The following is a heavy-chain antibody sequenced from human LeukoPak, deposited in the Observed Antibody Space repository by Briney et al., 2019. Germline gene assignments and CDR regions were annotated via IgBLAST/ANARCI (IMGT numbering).Heavy chain of an antibody. Sequence: GGSLRLSWAASGFIFSNYWMNWVRQAQGKGLEWVANIKQDGSEKYYVDSVKGRFTISRDNAKNSLYLQMSTLRADDTAVYYCARVRIAARPLPTDYWGQGTLVTVSS. J-gene: IGHJ4*02. CDR3: ARVRIAARPLPTDY. V-gene: IGHV3-7*04. CDR2: IKQDGSEK. D-gene: IGHD6-6*01. CDR1: GFIFSNYW.